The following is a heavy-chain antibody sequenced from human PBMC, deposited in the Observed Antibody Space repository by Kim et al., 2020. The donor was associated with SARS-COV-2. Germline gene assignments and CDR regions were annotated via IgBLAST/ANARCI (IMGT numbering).Heavy chain of an antibody. D-gene: IGHD2-15*01. J-gene: IGHJ4*02. Sequence: GGSLRLSCTASGFTFSTYAMNWVRQAPGKGLEWVSSLSPNGDATYYAGSVQGRLTISRDNSRNRLYLQLNSLRADDTAVYYCVRKRSGNTPFDWWGQGTLVTVSS. V-gene: IGHV3-23*01. CDR2: LSPNGDAT. CDR1: GFTFSTYA. CDR3: VRKRSGNTPFDW.